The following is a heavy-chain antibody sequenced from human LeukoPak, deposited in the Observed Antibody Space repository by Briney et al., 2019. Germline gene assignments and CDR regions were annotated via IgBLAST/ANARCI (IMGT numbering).Heavy chain of an antibody. D-gene: IGHD3-16*02. CDR1: GFTFSSYS. CDR3: AKGPVWGSYYDYVWGSYRPYPSGDY. CDR2: ISSSSSYI. J-gene: IGHJ4*02. Sequence: PGGSLRLSCAASGFTFSSYSMNWVRQAPGKGLEWVSSISSSSSYIYYADSVKGRFTISRDNAKNSLYLQMNSLRAEDTAVYYCAKGPVWGSYYDYVWGSYRPYPSGDYWGQGTLVTVSS. V-gene: IGHV3-21*01.